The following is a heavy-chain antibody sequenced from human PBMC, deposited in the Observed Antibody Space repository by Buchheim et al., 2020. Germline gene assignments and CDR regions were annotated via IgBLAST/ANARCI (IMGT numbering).Heavy chain of an antibody. V-gene: IGHV3-30-3*01. CDR2: ISYDGSNK. J-gene: IGHJ4*02. D-gene: IGHD3-22*01. Sequence: QVPLVESGGGVVQPGRSLRLSCAASGFTFSSYAMHWVRQAPGKGLEWVAVISYDGSNKYYADSVKGRFTIPRDNSKNTLYLQMNSLRAEDTAVYYCARENIVVVITTYAGFDYWGQGTL. CDR3: ARENIVVVITTYAGFDY. CDR1: GFTFSSYA.